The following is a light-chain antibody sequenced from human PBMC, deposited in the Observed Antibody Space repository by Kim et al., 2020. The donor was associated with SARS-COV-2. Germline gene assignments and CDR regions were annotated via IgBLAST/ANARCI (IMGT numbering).Light chain of an antibody. Sequence: VSPGQTASITCSGDKLGDKYVCWYQQKPGQSPVLVIYRDSTRPSGIPERFSGSNSGNTATLTISGTQTMDEADYYCQAWDIITVVFGGGTQLTVL. CDR1: KLGDKY. V-gene: IGLV3-1*01. J-gene: IGLJ2*01. CDR2: RDS. CDR3: QAWDIITVV.